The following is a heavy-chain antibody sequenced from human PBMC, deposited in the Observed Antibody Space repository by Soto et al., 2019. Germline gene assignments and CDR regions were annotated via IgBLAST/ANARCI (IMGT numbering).Heavy chain of an antibody. CDR2: INQDGSQK. CDR1: GFTFSHHW. CDR3: VRDYGYYVFEY. D-gene: IGHD5-18*01. V-gene: IGHV3-7*01. J-gene: IGHJ4*02. Sequence: EVELVESGGGLVQPGGSLRLSCAASGFTFSHHWMGWVRQAPGKRLEWLATINQDGSQKYYVDSVKGRFTISRDNAQNSVYLQMNSLGAEDTAVYFCVRDYGYYVFEYWGQGTLVAVSS.